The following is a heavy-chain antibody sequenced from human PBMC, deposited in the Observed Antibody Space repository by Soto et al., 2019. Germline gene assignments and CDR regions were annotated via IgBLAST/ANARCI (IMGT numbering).Heavy chain of an antibody. V-gene: IGHV3-30-3*01. CDR3: ARDQKQQLVLYY. CDR2: ISYEGSNK. CDR1: GFTFSSYA. Sequence: QVQLVESGGGVVQPGRSLRLSCAASGFTFSSYAMHWVRQAPGKGLEWVAVISYEGSNKYYADSVKGRFTISRDNSKNTLYLQMNSLRAEDTAVYYCARDQKQQLVLYYWGQGTLVTVSS. J-gene: IGHJ4*02. D-gene: IGHD6-13*01.